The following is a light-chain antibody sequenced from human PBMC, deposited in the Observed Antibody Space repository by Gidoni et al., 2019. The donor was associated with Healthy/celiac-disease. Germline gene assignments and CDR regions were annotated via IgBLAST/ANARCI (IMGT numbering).Light chain of an antibody. CDR2: KAS. CDR3: QQYNSYWT. CDR1: QSISSW. J-gene: IGKJ1*01. Sequence: DIQMTQSPSTLSASVGDRVTITCRASQSISSWLAWYQQKPGKAPKLPIYKASSLESGVPSRFSGSVSGTELTLSISSLQPDEFATSYCQQYNSYWTFGQGTKVEIK. V-gene: IGKV1-5*03.